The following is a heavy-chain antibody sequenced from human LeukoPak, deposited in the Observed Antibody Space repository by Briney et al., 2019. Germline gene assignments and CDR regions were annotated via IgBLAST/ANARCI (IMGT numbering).Heavy chain of an antibody. CDR2: ISYDGTNK. J-gene: IGHJ4*02. Sequence: GRSLRLSCAASGFTFSSYAMHWVRQAPGKGLEWVAVISYDGTNKYYADSVKGRVTISRDNSKNTLYLQMNSLRAEDTAVYYCARGGAGNFDYWGQGTLVAVSS. D-gene: IGHD3-10*01. V-gene: IGHV3-30-3*01. CDR1: GFTFSSYA. CDR3: ARGGAGNFDY.